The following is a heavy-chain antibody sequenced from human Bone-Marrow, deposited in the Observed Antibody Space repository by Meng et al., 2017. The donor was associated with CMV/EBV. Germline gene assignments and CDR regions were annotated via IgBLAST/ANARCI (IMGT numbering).Heavy chain of an antibody. V-gene: IGHV3-21*01. D-gene: IGHD6-6*01. CDR2: LSSSSSYV. J-gene: IGHJ4*01. CDR3: ARQYSSSGFFDY. Sequence: GGSLRLSCAASGFTFSTYSMNWVRQAPGKGLEWVSSLSSSSSYVYYADSVKGRFTVSRDNAKNSLYLQMNSLRAEDTAVYFCARQYSSSGFFDYGGHGTLVTVSS. CDR1: GFTFSTYS.